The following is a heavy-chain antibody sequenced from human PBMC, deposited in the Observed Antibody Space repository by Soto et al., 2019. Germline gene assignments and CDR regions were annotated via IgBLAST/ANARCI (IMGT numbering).Heavy chain of an antibody. D-gene: IGHD2-15*01. V-gene: IGHV4-59*01. CDR2: IYYSGST. Sequence: SETLSLTCTVSGGSISSYYWSWIRQPPGKGLEWIGYIYYSGSTNYNPSLKSRVTISVDTSKNQFSLKLSSVTAADTAVYYCARVSPTSELPQFYYYYYMDVWGKGTTVTVSS. J-gene: IGHJ6*03. CDR1: GGSISSYY. CDR3: ARVSPTSELPQFYYYYYMDV.